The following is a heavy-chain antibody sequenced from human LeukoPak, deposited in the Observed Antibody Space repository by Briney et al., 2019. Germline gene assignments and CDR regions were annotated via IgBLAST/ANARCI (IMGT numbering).Heavy chain of an antibody. V-gene: IGHV4-39*07. J-gene: IGHJ4*02. CDR2: IYYSGNT. Sequence: KTSETLSLTCTVSGGSISSSSYYWGWIRQPPGKGLEWIGTIYYSGNTYYNPSLESRVTISVDTSKNQFSLKLSSVTAADTALYYCARDRPGGSSLDYWGQGTLVTVSS. D-gene: IGHD6-13*01. CDR1: GGSISSSSYY. CDR3: ARDRPGGSSLDY.